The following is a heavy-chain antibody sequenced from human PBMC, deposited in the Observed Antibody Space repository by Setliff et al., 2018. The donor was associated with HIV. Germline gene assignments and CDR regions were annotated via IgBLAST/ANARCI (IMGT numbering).Heavy chain of an antibody. D-gene: IGHD6-13*01. Sequence: VASVKVSCKAPGYTFTSYYMHWVRQAPGQGLEWMGIINPSGGSTYYAQKFQGRVTMTRATSTTTVYMELTSLRSEDTAVYYCARDIAAAGNAFDMWGQGTMVTVSS. J-gene: IGHJ3*02. V-gene: IGHV1-46*01. CDR3: ARDIAAAGNAFDM. CDR2: INPSGGST. CDR1: GYTFTSYY.